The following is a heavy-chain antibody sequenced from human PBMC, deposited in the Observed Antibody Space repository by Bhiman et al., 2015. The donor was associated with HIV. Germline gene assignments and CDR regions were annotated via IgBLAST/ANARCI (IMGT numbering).Heavy chain of an antibody. J-gene: IGHJ4*02. CDR1: GFTFSDFY. V-gene: IGHV3-11*04. CDR3: ARAAGCSSSRCHLFDY. CDR2: ISSGGGTTI. D-gene: IGHD6-13*01. Sequence: VQLVESGGGLVKPGGSLRLSCAASGFTFSDFYMTWIRQAPGKGLECLSFISSGGGTTIYYADSVKGRFTISRDNSRNSLYLQMHSLRADDTAVYYCARAAGCSSSRCHLFDYWGQGALVTVSS.